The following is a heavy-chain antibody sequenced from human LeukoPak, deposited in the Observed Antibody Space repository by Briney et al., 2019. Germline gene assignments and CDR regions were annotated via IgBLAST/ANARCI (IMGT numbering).Heavy chain of an antibody. CDR3: ARGFAPDGDYPVNFDY. J-gene: IGHJ4*02. V-gene: IGHV3-30-3*01. CDR2: ISYDGSNK. D-gene: IGHD4-17*01. Sequence: GGSLRLSCAASGFTFSSYAMHWVRQAPGKGLEWVAVISYDGSNKYYADSVKGRFTISRDNSKNTLYLQMNSLRTEDTAVYYCARGFAPDGDYPVNFDYRGQGTLVTVSS. CDR1: GFTFSSYA.